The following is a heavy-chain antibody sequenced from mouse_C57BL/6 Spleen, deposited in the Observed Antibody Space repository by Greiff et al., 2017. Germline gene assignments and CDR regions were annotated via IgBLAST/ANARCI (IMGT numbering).Heavy chain of an antibody. CDR2: IDPSDSYP. Sequence: QVQLQQPGAELVMPGASVKLSCKASGYTFTSYWMHWVKQRPGQGLEWIGEIDPSDSYPTYNQKFKGKSTLTVDKSSSTAYMQISSLTSEDSSVXYCARGGAKDFDYWGQGTTLTVSS. V-gene: IGHV1-69*01. D-gene: IGHD3-1*01. CDR3: ARGGAKDFDY. J-gene: IGHJ2*01. CDR1: GYTFTSYW.